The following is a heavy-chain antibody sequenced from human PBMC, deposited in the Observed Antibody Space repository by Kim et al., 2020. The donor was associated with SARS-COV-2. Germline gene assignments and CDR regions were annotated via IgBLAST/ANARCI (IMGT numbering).Heavy chain of an antibody. V-gene: IGHV3-33*06. D-gene: IGHD6-19*01. J-gene: IGHJ4*02. CDR3: AKDKHRRSGSGLGY. Sequence: ADSVKGRFTISSNNCEDTLYLQMNSLRAEDTAVYYCAKDKHRRSGSGLGYWGQGTLVTVSS.